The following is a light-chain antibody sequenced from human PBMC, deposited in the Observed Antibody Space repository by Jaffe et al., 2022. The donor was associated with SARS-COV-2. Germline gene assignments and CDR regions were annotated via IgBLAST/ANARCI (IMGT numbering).Light chain of an antibody. CDR3: AAWYDSLNGPV. CDR1: SSNIGSNT. CDR2: SNN. J-gene: IGLJ2*01. V-gene: IGLV1-44*01. Sequence: QSVLTQPPSASGTPGQRVTISCSGSSSNIGSNTVNWYQQLPGTAPKPLIYSNNQRPSGVPDRFSGFKSGTSASLAISGLQFEDEADYYCAAWYDSLNGPVFGGGTKLTVL.